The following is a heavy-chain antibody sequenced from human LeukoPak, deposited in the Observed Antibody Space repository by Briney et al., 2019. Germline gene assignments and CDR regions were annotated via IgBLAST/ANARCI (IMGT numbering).Heavy chain of an antibody. Sequence: ASVKVSCKASGYTFTSYDINWVRQATGQGLEWMGWMNPNSGNTGYAQKFQGRVTMTRNTSISTAYMELSSLRSEDTAVYYCAREIASSSSHYYYGMDVWGQGTTVTVSS. V-gene: IGHV1-8*01. CDR1: GYTFTSYD. D-gene: IGHD6-13*01. J-gene: IGHJ6*02. CDR2: MNPNSGNT. CDR3: AREIASSSSHYYYGMDV.